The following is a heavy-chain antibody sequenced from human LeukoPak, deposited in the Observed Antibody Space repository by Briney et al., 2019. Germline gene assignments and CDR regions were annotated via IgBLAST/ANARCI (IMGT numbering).Heavy chain of an antibody. Sequence: PGGSLRLSCAASGFTFSNYAMSWVRQAPGKGLEWVSAISGSGGSTYYADSVKGRFTISRDNSKNTLYLQMNSLRAEDTAVYYCAKLTVKQIYYFDYWGQGTLVTVSS. CDR1: GFTFSNYA. J-gene: IGHJ4*02. D-gene: IGHD1/OR15-1a*01. V-gene: IGHV3-23*01. CDR3: AKLTVKQIYYFDY. CDR2: ISGSGGST.